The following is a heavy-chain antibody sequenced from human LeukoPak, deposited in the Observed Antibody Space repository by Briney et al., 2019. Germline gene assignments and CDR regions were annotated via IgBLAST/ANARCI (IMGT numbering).Heavy chain of an antibody. CDR1: GFTFSSYA. CDR3: AKDKDYYDSSGNFGNPTVFDY. Sequence: GGSLRLSCAASGFTFSSYAMSWVRQAPGKGLEWVSAISGSGGSTYCADSVKGRFTISRDNSKNTLYLQMNSLRAEDTAVYYCAKDKDYYDSSGNFGNPTVFDYWGQGTLVTVSS. D-gene: IGHD3-22*01. CDR2: ISGSGGST. V-gene: IGHV3-23*01. J-gene: IGHJ4*02.